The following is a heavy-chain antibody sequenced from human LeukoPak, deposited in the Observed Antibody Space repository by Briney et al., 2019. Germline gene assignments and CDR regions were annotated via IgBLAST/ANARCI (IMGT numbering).Heavy chain of an antibody. CDR1: GFTFSSYS. CDR2: ISSSSYI. J-gene: IGHJ5*02. Sequence: GGSLRLSCAASGFTFSSYSMNWVRQAPGKGLEWVSSISSSSYIYYADSVKGRFTISRDNAKNSLYLQMNSLRAEDTAVYYCARLNSVAGTSGWFDPWGQGTLVTVSS. V-gene: IGHV3-21*01. CDR3: ARLNSVAGTSGWFDP. D-gene: IGHD6-19*01.